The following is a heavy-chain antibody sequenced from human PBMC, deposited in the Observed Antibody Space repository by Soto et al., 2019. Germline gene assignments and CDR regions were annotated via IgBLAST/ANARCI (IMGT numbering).Heavy chain of an antibody. J-gene: IGHJ4*02. CDR3: ARGRRGYTNTWYVD. CDR1: GGSFSGYC. CDR2: ISHNGST. D-gene: IGHD6-13*01. Sequence: QVHLQQWGAGLLKPSETLSLTCAVYGGSFSGYCWTWIRQPPGKGLGWIGEISHNGSTSYNPSLKSRVTMSVDTSKNHFSLKLTSVTAADTAVYYCARGRRGYTNTWYVDWGRGTLVTVSS. V-gene: IGHV4-34*01.